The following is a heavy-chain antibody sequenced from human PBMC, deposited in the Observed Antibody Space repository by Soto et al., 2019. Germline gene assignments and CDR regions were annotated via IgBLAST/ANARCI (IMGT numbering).Heavy chain of an antibody. Sequence: PSETLSLTCAVYGGSFSGYYWSWIRQPPGKGLEWIGEINHSGSTNYNPSLKSRVTISVDTSKNQFSLKLSSVTAADTAVYYCARDQRIYYYYYGMDVWGQGTTVTVSS. CDR1: GGSFSGYY. D-gene: IGHD2-2*01. CDR2: INHSGST. V-gene: IGHV4-34*01. J-gene: IGHJ6*02. CDR3: ARDQRIYYYYYGMDV.